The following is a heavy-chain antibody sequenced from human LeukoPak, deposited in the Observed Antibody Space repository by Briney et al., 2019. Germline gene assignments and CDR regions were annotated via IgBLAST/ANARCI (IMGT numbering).Heavy chain of an antibody. V-gene: IGHV1-46*01. J-gene: IGHJ4*02. Sequence: ASVKVSCKASGYTFTSYHMHWVRQAPGQGLEWMGIINPSGGSTTYAQKFQGRVTMTRDTSTSTVYMELRSLRSEDTAVYYCAKDLGGYSYGLYGYWGQGTLVTVSS. D-gene: IGHD5-18*01. CDR3: AKDLGGYSYGLYGY. CDR1: GYTFTSYH. CDR2: INPSGGST.